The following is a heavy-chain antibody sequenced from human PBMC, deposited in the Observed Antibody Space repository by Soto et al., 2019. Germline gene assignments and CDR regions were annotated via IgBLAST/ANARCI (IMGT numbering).Heavy chain of an antibody. CDR2: IIPILGIA. CDR3: AREPAGPAAIALKYFDY. Sequence: QVQLVQSGAAVKKPGSSVKVSCKASGGTFSSYTISWVRQAPGQGLEWMGRIIPILGIANYAQKFQGRVTITADKSTSTAYMELSSLRSEDTAVYYCAREPAGPAAIALKYFDYWGQGTLVTVSS. CDR1: GGTFSSYT. D-gene: IGHD2-2*01. V-gene: IGHV1-69*08. J-gene: IGHJ4*02.